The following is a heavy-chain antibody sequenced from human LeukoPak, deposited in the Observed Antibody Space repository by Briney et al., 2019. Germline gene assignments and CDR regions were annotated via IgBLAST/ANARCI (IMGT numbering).Heavy chain of an antibody. CDR2: INPSGGST. CDR1: GYTFTSYY. V-gene: IGHV1-46*01. Sequence: ASVKVSCKASGYTFTSYYMHWVRQAPVQGLEWMGIINPSGGSTSYAQKFQGRVTMTRDTSTSTVYMELSSLRSEDTAVYYCARDLRFGEWKVQVWGQGTMVTVSS. J-gene: IGHJ3*01. CDR3: ARDLRFGEWKVQV. D-gene: IGHD3-10*01.